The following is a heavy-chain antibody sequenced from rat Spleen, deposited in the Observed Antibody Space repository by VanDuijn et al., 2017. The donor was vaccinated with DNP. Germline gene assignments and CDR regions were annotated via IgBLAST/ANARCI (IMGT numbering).Heavy chain of an antibody. V-gene: IGHV5-19*01. J-gene: IGHJ2*01. CDR1: GFTFSNYG. CDR3: VGRPPPTRGPFDY. Sequence: EVQLVESGGGLVQPGRSLKLSCAASGFTFSNYGIHWIRQGPTKGLEWVAAIGPSGGSTYYPDAFKGRFTISRDNAKSTLYLQMNSLRSEDTATYFCVGRPPPTRGPFDYWGQGVTVTVSS. D-gene: IGHD1-4*01. CDR2: IGPSGGST.